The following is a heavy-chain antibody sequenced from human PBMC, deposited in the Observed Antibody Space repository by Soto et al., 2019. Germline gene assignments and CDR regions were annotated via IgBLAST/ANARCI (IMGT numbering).Heavy chain of an antibody. CDR3: ARHPERIAEIGWFDP. CDR1: RFTFSSYI. D-gene: IGHD6-13*01. Sequence: PAGSIKLSCAASRFTFSSYIMNLVRQDPGKGLEWVSYISSSSSTIYYADSVKGRFTISRDNAKNSLYLQMNSLRAEDTAVYYCARHPERIAEIGWFDPWGQGTLVTVSS. V-gene: IGHV3-48*01. J-gene: IGHJ5*02. CDR2: ISSSSSTI.